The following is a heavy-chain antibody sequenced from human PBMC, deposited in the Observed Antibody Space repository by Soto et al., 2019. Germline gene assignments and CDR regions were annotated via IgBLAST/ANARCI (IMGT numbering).Heavy chain of an antibody. CDR3: ARGQVDYGGNSLGPFDY. CDR1: GFTFSGYS. CDR2: IYSGGST. D-gene: IGHD4-17*01. Sequence: PGGSLRLSCVGSGFTFSGYSMAWVRQAPGKGLEWVSVIYSGGSTYYADSVKGRFTISRDNSKNTLYLQMNSLRAEDTAVYYCARGQVDYGGNSLGPFDYWGQGTLVTVSS. J-gene: IGHJ4*02. V-gene: IGHV3-53*01.